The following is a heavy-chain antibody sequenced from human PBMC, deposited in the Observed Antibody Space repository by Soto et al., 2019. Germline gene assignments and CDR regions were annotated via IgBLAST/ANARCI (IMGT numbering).Heavy chain of an antibody. J-gene: IGHJ4*02. Sequence: PETLSLTCSVSGGSIIGSYCIFSRQSPGKGLEWLGYVYYTGSTNYSPSLRSRVSISVDTSKNEFSLRLSSVTAADTAVYFCARSVAVPGAHIDYWGQGTQVTVSS. D-gene: IGHD6-19*01. CDR2: VYYTGST. CDR3: ARSVAVPGAHIDY. V-gene: IGHV4-59*01. CDR1: GGSIIGSY.